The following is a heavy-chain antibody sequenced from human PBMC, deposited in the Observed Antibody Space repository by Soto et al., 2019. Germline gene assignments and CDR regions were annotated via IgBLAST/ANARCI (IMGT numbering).Heavy chain of an antibody. V-gene: IGHV4-59*01. D-gene: IGHD3-10*02. CDR1: GGSISSYY. CDR2: IYYSGST. Sequence: QVQLQESGPGLVKPSETLSLTCTVSGGSISSYYWSWIRQPPGKGLEWIGYIYYSGSTNYNPSLRSRVTISVDTSKNHFSLKLSSVTAADTAVYYCARADVRLQLHFDYWGQGTLVTVS. J-gene: IGHJ4*02. CDR3: ARADVRLQLHFDY.